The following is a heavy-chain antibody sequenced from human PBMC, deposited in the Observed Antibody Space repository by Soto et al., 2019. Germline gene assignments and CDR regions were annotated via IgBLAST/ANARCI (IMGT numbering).Heavy chain of an antibody. Sequence: QVQLVQSGAEVKKPGSSVKVSCKASGGTFSSYTISWVRQAPGQGLEWMGRIIPILGIANYAQKFQGRVTITADKATSTAYMELSSLRSEDTAVHYCSINYGDFDYWGQGTLVTVSS. CDR1: GGTFSSYT. D-gene: IGHD4-17*01. CDR2: IIPILGIA. J-gene: IGHJ4*02. V-gene: IGHV1-69*02. CDR3: SINYGDFDY.